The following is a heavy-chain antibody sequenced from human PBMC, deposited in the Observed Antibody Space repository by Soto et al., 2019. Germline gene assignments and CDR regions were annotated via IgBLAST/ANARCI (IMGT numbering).Heavy chain of an antibody. CDR2: IYHSGST. V-gene: IGHV4-4*02. D-gene: IGHD2-2*01. CDR1: GGSISSSNW. J-gene: IGHJ4*02. CDR3: ARDCSSTSCSPGGY. Sequence: SETLSLTCAVSGGSISSSNWWSWVRQPPGKGLEWIGEIYHSGSTNYNPSLKSRVTISVDKSKNQFSLKLSSVTAADTAVYYCARDCSSTSCSPGGYWGQGTLVTVSS.